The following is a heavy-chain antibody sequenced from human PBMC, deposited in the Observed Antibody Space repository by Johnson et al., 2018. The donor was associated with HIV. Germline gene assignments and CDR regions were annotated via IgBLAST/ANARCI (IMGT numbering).Heavy chain of an antibody. CDR1: GFTFDDYG. CDR2: INSGGST. V-gene: IGHV3-66*01. D-gene: IGHD2-15*01. J-gene: IGHJ3*02. CDR3: ARDTSPRFVVVVVAATPMGDAFDI. Sequence: VQLVESGGGVVRPGGSLRLSCAASGFTFDDYGMSWVRQGPGKGLEWVSVINSGGSTYYTDSVRGRFTISRDNSKNTLYLQMNSLRAEDTAVYYCARDTSPRFVVVVVAATPMGDAFDIWGQGTMVTVSS.